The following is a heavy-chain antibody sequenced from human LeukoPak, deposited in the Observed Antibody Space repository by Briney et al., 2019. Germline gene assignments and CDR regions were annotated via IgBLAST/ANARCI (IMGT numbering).Heavy chain of an antibody. CDR2: ISTSSGTI. D-gene: IGHD1-26*01. J-gene: IGHJ1*01. CDR3: ARDGSYSESFGRITFQH. V-gene: IGHV3-48*02. Sequence: AGSLRLSCVASGSNFSSYSLNCFRPALVKWLECVSYISTSSGTIHYADSVKGRFTISRDNAKNSLYLQMNSLRDEDTAVYYCARDGSYSESFGRITFQHWGQGTLVTVSS. CDR1: GSNFSSYS.